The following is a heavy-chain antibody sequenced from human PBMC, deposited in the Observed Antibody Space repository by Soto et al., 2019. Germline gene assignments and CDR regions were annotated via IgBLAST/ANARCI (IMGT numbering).Heavy chain of an antibody. CDR1: GFTFTSSA. J-gene: IGHJ6*02. CDR2: IVVGSGNT. D-gene: IGHD6-13*01. Sequence: SVKVSCKASGFTFTSSAVQWVRQARGQRLEWIGWIVVGSGNTDYAQKFQERVTITRDMSTSTAYMELSSLRSEDTAVYYCAADPVIAAAGHYYYYGMDVWGQGTTVTVSS. V-gene: IGHV1-58*01. CDR3: AADPVIAAAGHYYYYGMDV.